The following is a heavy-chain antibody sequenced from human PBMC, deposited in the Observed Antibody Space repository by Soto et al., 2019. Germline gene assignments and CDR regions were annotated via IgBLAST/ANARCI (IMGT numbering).Heavy chain of an antibody. CDR3: ARDPGTRGDYYYYYGMDV. D-gene: IGHD1-1*01. J-gene: IGHJ6*02. V-gene: IGHV1-18*01. Sequence: GASVKVSCKASGYTFTSYGISWVRQAPGQGLEWMGWISAYNGNTNYAQKLQGRVTMTTDTSTSIAYMELRSLRSDDTAVYYCARDPGTRGDYYYYYGMDVWGQGTTVTVSS. CDR1: GYTFTSYG. CDR2: ISAYNGNT.